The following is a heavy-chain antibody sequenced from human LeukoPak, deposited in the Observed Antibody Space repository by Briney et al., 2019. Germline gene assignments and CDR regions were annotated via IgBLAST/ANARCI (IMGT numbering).Heavy chain of an antibody. CDR1: GYTFSDYY. D-gene: IGHD6-13*01. Sequence: ASVKVSCKASGYTFSDYYLHWVRQAPGQGLEWMGWINPNSGGTNYALKFQGRVTMSRDRSISTAYMEVTRLRSDDTAVYYCARDSAYLKQQLEVCFDYWGQGTLVTVSS. V-gene: IGHV1-2*02. J-gene: IGHJ4*02. CDR3: ARDSAYLKQQLEVCFDY. CDR2: INPNSGGT.